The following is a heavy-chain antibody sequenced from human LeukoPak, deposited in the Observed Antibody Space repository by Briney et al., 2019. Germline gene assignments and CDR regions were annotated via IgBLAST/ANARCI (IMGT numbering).Heavy chain of an antibody. Sequence: PGGSLRLSCAASGFTFSSYAMSWVRQAPGKGLEWVSAISGSGGSTYYADSVKGRFTISRDNSKNTLYLQMNSLRAEDTAVYYCAKDGYSSGWYLTDFDYWGQGTLVTVSS. V-gene: IGHV3-23*01. J-gene: IGHJ4*02. D-gene: IGHD6-19*01. CDR1: GFTFSSYA. CDR2: ISGSGGST. CDR3: AKDGYSSGWYLTDFDY.